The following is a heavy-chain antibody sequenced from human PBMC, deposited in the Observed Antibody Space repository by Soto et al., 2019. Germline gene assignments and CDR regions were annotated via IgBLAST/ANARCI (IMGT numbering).Heavy chain of an antibody. D-gene: IGHD2-21*02. J-gene: IGHJ6*02. CDR3: ARGNCGGGCYSGDYYGMDV. Sequence: QVQLVQSGAEVKKPGSSVKVSCKASGGTFSSYAISWVRQAPGQGLEWMGGIIPIFGTANYAQKFQGRVTITGDESTSTAYMELSSLRSEDTAVYYCARGNCGGGCYSGDYYGMDVWGQGTTVTVS. CDR1: GGTFSSYA. CDR2: IIPIFGTA. V-gene: IGHV1-69*01.